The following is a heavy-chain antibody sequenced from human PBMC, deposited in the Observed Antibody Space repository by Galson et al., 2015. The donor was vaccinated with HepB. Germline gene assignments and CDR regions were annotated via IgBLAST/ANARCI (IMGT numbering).Heavy chain of an antibody. Sequence: QSGAEVKKPGESLKISCKGSGYSFTSYWIGWVRQMPGKGLEWMGIIYPGDSDTRYSPSFQGQVTISADKSISTAYLQWSSLKASDTAMYYCARPTYYYDSSGYPDAFDIWGQGTMVTVSS. D-gene: IGHD3-22*01. CDR2: IYPGDSDT. CDR3: ARPTYYYDSSGYPDAFDI. J-gene: IGHJ3*02. V-gene: IGHV5-51*01. CDR1: GYSFTSYW.